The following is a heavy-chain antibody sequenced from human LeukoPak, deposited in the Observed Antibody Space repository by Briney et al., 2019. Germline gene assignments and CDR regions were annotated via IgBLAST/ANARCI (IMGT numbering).Heavy chain of an antibody. CDR2: IYYSGST. J-gene: IGHJ4*02. V-gene: IGHV4-59*01. CDR1: GGSISSYY. Sequence: SETPSLTCTVSGGSISSYYWSWIRQPPGKGLEWIGYIYYSGSTNYNPSLKSRVTISVDTSKNQFSLKLSSVTAADTAVYYCARALQQLWVDYWGQGTLVTVSS. CDR3: ARALQQLWVDY. D-gene: IGHD5-18*01.